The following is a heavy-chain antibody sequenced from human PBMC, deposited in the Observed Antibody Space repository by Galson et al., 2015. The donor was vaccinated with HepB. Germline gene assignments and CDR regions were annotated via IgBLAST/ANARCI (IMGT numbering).Heavy chain of an antibody. CDR1: GGTFSSYA. V-gene: IGHV1-69*04. CDR2: IIPILGIA. D-gene: IGHD2-2*01. J-gene: IGHJ4*02. Sequence: SVKVSCKASGGTFSSYAISWVRQAPGQGLEWMGRIIPILGIANYAQRFQGRVTITADKSTSAAYMELSSLRSEDTAVYYCARGYQLPFDYWGQGTLVTVSS. CDR3: ARGYQLPFDY.